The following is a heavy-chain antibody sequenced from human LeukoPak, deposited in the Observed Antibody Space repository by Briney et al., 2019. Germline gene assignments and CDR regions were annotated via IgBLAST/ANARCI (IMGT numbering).Heavy chain of an antibody. Sequence: GASVKVSCKASGYTFTSYYMHWVRQAPGQGLEWMGIINPSGGSTSYAQKFQGRVTMTRDTSTSTVYMELSSLRSEDTAVYYCARVNSGSYYRYYYHYMDVWGKGTTVTVSS. CDR2: INPSGGST. D-gene: IGHD1-26*01. CDR3: ARVNSGSYYRYYYHYMDV. CDR1: GYTFTSYY. V-gene: IGHV1-46*01. J-gene: IGHJ6*03.